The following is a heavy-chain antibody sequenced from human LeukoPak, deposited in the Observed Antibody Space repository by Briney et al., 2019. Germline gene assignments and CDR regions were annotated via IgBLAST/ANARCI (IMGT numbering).Heavy chain of an antibody. CDR2: ISGSGGST. CDR1: GFTFSSYA. D-gene: IGHD2-21*02. CDR3: TRHADTCGGDCSYFDY. V-gene: IGHV3-23*01. Sequence: QPGGTLRLSCAASGFTFSSYAMSWVRQSPGKGLEWVSAISGSGGSTYYADSVKGRFTISRDDSKNTAYLQMNSLKTEDTAVYYCTRHADTCGGDCSYFDYWGQGTLVTVSS. J-gene: IGHJ4*02.